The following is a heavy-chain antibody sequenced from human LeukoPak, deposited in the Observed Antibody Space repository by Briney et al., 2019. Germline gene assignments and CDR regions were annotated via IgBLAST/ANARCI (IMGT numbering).Heavy chain of an antibody. CDR1: GISFSGFE. J-gene: IGHJ1*01. CDR2: ISASGSTT. CDR3: ARTRGPLLPEH. D-gene: IGHD3-22*01. Sequence: GGSLRLSCVASGISFSGFEMNWVRQAPGKGPEWVSHISASGSTTFHADSVKGRFTISRDNAKNSLYLQMNSLIAEDTAVYYCARTRGPLLPEHWGQGTLVTVSS. V-gene: IGHV3-48*03.